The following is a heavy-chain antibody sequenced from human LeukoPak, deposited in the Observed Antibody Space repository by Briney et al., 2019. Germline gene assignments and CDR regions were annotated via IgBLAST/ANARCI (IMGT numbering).Heavy chain of an antibody. V-gene: IGHV3-7*01. D-gene: IGHD3-3*02. CDR2: IKQDGSDT. J-gene: IGHJ4*02. Sequence: GGSLRLSCAASGFTFGNSWMNWVRQAPGKGLEWVAHIKQDGSDTYVDSVKGRFTISRDIAKTSLFLHMNSLTTEDSAVYYCAREHSSHFTWGQGTLVTVSS. CDR3: AREHSSHFT. CDR1: GFTFGNSW.